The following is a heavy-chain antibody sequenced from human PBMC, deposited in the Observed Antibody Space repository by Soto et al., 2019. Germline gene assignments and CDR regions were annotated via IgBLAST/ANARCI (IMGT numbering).Heavy chain of an antibody. Sequence: SETLSLTCDVSGDTISTGGYTWAWIRQPPGKALEWIGHTYHSGNPYYNPSLKSRVIISVDRSKNQFSLKLSSVTAAGTAVYYFARVRPPVPNWFDPWGPGTLVTVSS. V-gene: IGHV4-30-2*01. CDR1: GDTISTGGYT. J-gene: IGHJ5*02. CDR2: TYHSGNP. CDR3: ARVRPPVPNWFDP. D-gene: IGHD3-10*01.